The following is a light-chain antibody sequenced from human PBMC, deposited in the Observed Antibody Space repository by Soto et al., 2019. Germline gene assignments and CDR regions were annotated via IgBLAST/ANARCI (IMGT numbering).Light chain of an antibody. CDR2: DVT. CDR1: SDDIGTYAS. Sequence: QSVLTQPPSASESPGQSATIPCTGTSDDIGTYASVSWYQQHPGKAPKLILYDVTKRPSGVPDRFSGSKSGNTASLTVSGLQAEDEADYYCSSYARTNSILFGGGTKLTVL. CDR3: SSYARTNSIL. J-gene: IGLJ3*02. V-gene: IGLV2-8*01.